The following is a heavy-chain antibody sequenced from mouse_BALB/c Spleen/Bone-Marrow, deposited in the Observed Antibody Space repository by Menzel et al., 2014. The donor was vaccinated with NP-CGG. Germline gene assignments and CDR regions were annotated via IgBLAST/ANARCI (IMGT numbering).Heavy chain of an antibody. V-gene: IGHV5-6*01. CDR1: GFTFSSYG. Sequence: EVQRVESGGDLVKPGGSLKLSCAASGFTFSSYGMSWVRQTPDKRLEWVATISSGGSYTYYPDSVKGRFTISRDNAKNTLYLQMSSLKSEDIAMYYCARPTTVVATGGSFDYWGQGTTLTVSS. D-gene: IGHD1-1*01. CDR3: ARPTTVVATGGSFDY. J-gene: IGHJ2*01. CDR2: ISSGGSYT.